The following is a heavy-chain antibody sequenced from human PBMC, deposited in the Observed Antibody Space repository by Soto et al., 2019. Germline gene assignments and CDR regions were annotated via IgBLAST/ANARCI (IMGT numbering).Heavy chain of an antibody. CDR3: ARSLERWLGERRYYGMDV. J-gene: IGHJ6*02. D-gene: IGHD3-10*01. Sequence: SVKVSCKASGGTFSSYAISWVRQAPGQGLEWMGGIIPIFGTANYAQKFQGRVTITADESTSTAYMELSSLRSEDTAVYYCARSLERWLGERRYYGMDVWGQGTTVTVSS. CDR2: IIPIFGTA. V-gene: IGHV1-69*13. CDR1: GGTFSSYA.